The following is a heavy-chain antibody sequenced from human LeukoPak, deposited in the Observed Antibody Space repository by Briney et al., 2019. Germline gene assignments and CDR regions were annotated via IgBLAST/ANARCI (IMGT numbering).Heavy chain of an antibody. Sequence: GGSLRLSCAASGFTLRSYAMHWVRQAPGKGLEWVAVISYDGSNEYYADSVKGRFTLSRDNSKNTLYLQMNSLRAGDTAVYYCARSPTDYDSSGYYRYWGQGTLVTVSS. CDR1: GFTLRSYA. CDR2: ISYDGSNE. V-gene: IGHV3-30*04. D-gene: IGHD3-22*01. CDR3: ARSPTDYDSSGYYRY. J-gene: IGHJ4*02.